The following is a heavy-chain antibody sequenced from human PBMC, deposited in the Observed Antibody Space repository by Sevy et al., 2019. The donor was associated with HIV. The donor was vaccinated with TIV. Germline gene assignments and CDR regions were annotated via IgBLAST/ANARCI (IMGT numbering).Heavy chain of an antibody. V-gene: IGHV1-2*02. CDR1: GYTXTGYY. Sequence: ASVKVSCKASGYTXTGYYMHWVRQAPGLGLEWMGWINPXSXGTKYAQKFQGRVTMTRDTSISTAYMELSRLKSDDTAVYYCTRGPSGFSGSDLAYWGQGTLVTVSS. J-gene: IGHJ4*02. D-gene: IGHD3-22*01. CDR3: TRGPSGFSGSDLAY. CDR2: INPXSXGT.